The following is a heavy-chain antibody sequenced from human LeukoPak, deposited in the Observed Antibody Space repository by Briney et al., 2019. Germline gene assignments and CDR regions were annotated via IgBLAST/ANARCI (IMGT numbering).Heavy chain of an antibody. CDR3: AKEGAYYHGSGSSYLDY. CDR1: GFTFSSYA. Sequence: GGSLRLSCAASGFTFSSYAMHWVRQAPGKGLEWVAVISYDGSNKYYADSVKGRFTISRDNSENTLYLQMNSLRAEDTAVYYCAKEGAYYHGSGSSYLDYWGQGTLVTVSS. V-gene: IGHV3-30-3*01. J-gene: IGHJ4*02. CDR2: ISYDGSNK. D-gene: IGHD3-10*01.